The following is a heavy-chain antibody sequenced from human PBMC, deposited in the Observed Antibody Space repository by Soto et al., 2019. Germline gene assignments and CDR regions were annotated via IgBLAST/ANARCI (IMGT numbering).Heavy chain of an antibody. V-gene: IGHV3-7*05. CDR2: IKQDGSEK. CDR3: ARDAGPIFGVVSDY. Sequence: EVQLVESGGGLVQPGGSLRLSCAASGFTSSSYWMSWVRQAPGKGLEWVANIKQDGSEKYYVDSVKGRFTISRDNAKNSLYLQMNSLRAEDTAVYYCARDAGPIFGVVSDYWGQGTLVTVSS. CDR1: GFTSSSYW. D-gene: IGHD3-3*01. J-gene: IGHJ4*02.